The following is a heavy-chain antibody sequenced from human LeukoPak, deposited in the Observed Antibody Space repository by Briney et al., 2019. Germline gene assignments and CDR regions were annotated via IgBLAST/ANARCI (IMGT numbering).Heavy chain of an antibody. Sequence: GGSLRLSCEGSGFSVNGYVMSWVRQAPGKGLEWIAVTGGSDDNTHYADSVKGRFTTSRDNSEDRLFLQMNSLRPDDSALYYCTKDLMTGFSSGWYFAYWGQGTLVTVSS. CDR1: GFSVNGYV. CDR3: TKDLMTGFSSGWYFAY. D-gene: IGHD6-19*01. J-gene: IGHJ4*02. CDR2: TGGSDDNT. V-gene: IGHV3-23*01.